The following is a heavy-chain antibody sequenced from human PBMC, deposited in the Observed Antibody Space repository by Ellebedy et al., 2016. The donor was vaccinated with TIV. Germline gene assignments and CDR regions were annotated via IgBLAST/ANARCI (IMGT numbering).Heavy chain of an antibody. J-gene: IGHJ4*02. D-gene: IGHD3-10*01. CDR1: GFTFSSND. V-gene: IGHV3-13*01. Sequence: PGGSLRLSCAASGFTFSSNDMHWVRKATGKELEWVSAVGTAGDTYYAGSVKGRFTISRENAKNSLYLQMNRLRAGDTAVYYCARATSGFDFWGQGALVTVSS. CDR3: ARATSGFDF. CDR2: VGTAGDT.